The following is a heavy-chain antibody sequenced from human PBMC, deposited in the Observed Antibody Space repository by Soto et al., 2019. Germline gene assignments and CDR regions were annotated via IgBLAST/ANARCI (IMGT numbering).Heavy chain of an antibody. CDR2: ISSSSSSI. CDR1: GFTFNSYS. V-gene: IGHV3-21*01. Sequence: EVQLVESGGGLVKPGGSLRLSCAASGFTFNSYSMNWVRQAPGKGLEWVSFISSSSSSIYFADSVKGRFTISRDNXKXXLYLQMNSLRAEDTAVYYCARAIRHCSGGRCTFDYWGQGTLVTVSS. CDR3: ARAIRHCSGGRCTFDY. J-gene: IGHJ4*02. D-gene: IGHD2-15*01.